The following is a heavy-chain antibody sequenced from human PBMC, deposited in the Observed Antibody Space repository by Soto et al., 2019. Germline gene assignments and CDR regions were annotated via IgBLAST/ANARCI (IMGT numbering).Heavy chain of an antibody. V-gene: IGHV3-23*01. Sequence: EVQLLDSGGGLVQSGGSLRLSCAASGFTFSSYAMNWVRQAPGKGLEWVSFISGSGDSTYYADSVKGRFTISRDNSKNTLYLQMNSLRAEDTAVYYCARRGPGTYFDYWGQGTLVTVSS. CDR2: ISGSGDST. CDR1: GFTFSSYA. CDR3: ARRGPGTYFDY. D-gene: IGHD6-13*01. J-gene: IGHJ4*02.